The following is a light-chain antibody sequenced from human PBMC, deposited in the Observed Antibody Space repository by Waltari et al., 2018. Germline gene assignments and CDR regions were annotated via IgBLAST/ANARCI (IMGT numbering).Light chain of an antibody. CDR1: SYGGGHYNT. J-gene: IGLJ2*01. Sequence: SALIHPASAAGSPGQSITISCTGTSYGGGHYNTVSCYQQHQGKAPKPIIYDVSYRPSGVSNLFSGSKSGSTASLTISGLQAEDEADYHCSSYTSSSTVGVLFGGGTKLTVL. CDR3: SSYTSSSTVGVL. V-gene: IGLV2-14*03. CDR2: DVS.